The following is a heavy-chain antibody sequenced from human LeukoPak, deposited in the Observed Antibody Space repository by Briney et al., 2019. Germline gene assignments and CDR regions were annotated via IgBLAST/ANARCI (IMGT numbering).Heavy chain of an antibody. CDR1: GYTFTSYD. CDR2: MNPNSGNT. Sequence: GPSVKVSCKASGYTFTSYDINWGRQATGQGLEWMVWMNPNSGNTGYAQKLQGRVNMTRNPSISTAYMDLSSLRSEDTAVYYCGRVNIGNSMDFDYWGQGTLVTVSS. V-gene: IGHV1-8*01. CDR3: GRVNIGNSMDFDY. J-gene: IGHJ4*02. D-gene: IGHD4-23*01.